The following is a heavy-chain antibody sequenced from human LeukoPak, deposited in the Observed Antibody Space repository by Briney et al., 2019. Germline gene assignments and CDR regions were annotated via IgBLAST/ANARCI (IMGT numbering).Heavy chain of an antibody. CDR3: VRLDCGDNRRDMDV. CDR1: GFTFSSYW. D-gene: IGHD4-17*01. J-gene: IGHJ6*01. Sequence: GGSLRLSCAVSGFTFSSYWMHWVRQAPGKGLMWVSHINSDGSATGYADSVKGRFTISRDNAKNTLYLQMNSLRAEDTAVYYCVRLDCGDNRRDMDVWGQGTTVTVSP. CDR2: INSDGSAT. V-gene: IGHV3-74*01.